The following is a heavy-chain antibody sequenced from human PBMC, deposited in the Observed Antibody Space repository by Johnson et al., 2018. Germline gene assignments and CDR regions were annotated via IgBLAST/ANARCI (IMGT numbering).Heavy chain of an antibody. CDR1: GFTVSSHY. V-gene: IGHV3-53*02. Sequence: EVQLVETGGGLIQPGGSLRLSCAASGFTVSSHYMSWVRQAPGKGLDWVSVIFRGGDTYYADSVKGRFTISRDSSKNTLYLQMNSLRAEDTAVYYCARDPTDISNIWGQGTLVTVSS. CDR3: ARDPTDISNI. D-gene: IGHD3-9*01. J-gene: IGHJ4*02. CDR2: IFRGGDT.